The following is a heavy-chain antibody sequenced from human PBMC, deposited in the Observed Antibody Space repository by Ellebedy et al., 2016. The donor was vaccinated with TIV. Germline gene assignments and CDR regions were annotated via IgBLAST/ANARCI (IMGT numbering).Heavy chain of an antibody. CDR3: ATSLAGGYWYFDL. CDR1: GGTFSSYA. D-gene: IGHD3-16*01. Sequence: AASVKVSCKASGGTFSSYAISWVRQAPGQGLEWMGGIIPIFGTANYAQKFQGRVTITADESTSTAYMELSSLRSEDTAVYYCATSLAGGYWYFDLWGRGTLVTVSS. J-gene: IGHJ2*01. V-gene: IGHV1-69*13. CDR2: IIPIFGTA.